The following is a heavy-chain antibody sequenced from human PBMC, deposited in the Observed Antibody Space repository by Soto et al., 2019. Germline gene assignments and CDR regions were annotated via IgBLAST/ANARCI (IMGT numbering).Heavy chain of an antibody. CDR3: ARHPRIVGDYYYYYGMDV. V-gene: IGHV4-39*01. J-gene: IGHJ6*02. CDR2: IYYSGST. Sequence: PSETLSLTCAVSGGSISSGGYSWSWIRQPPGKGLEWIGSIYYSGSTYYNPSLKSRVTISVDTSKNQFSLKLSSVTAADTAVYYCARHPRIVGDYYYYYGMDVWGQGTTVTAP. CDR1: GGSISSGGYS. D-gene: IGHD1-26*01.